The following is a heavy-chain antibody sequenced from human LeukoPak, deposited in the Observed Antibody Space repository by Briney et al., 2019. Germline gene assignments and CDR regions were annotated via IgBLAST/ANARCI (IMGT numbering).Heavy chain of an antibody. CDR2: IYYSGST. D-gene: IGHD1-26*01. CDR3: ARQKVGATGYYYYYMDV. Sequence: PGGSLRLSCAASGFTFSSYAMSWVRQPPGKGLEWIGSIYYSGSTYYNPSLKSRVTISVDTSKNQFSLKLSSVTAADTAVYYCARQKVGATGYYYYYMDVRGKGTTVTISS. J-gene: IGHJ6*03. CDR1: GFTFSSYA. V-gene: IGHV4-39*01.